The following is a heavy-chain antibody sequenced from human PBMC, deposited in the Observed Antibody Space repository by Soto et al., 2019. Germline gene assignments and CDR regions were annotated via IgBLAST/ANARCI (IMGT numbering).Heavy chain of an antibody. D-gene: IGHD2-2*01. V-gene: IGHV4-34*01. CDR2: INHSGST. CDR3: ARARKKGYQLNPYYFDY. Sequence: SETLSLTCAVYGGSFSGYYWSWIRQPPGKGLEWIGEINHSGSTNYNPSLKGRVTISVDTSKNQFSLKLSSVTAADTAVYYCARARKKGYQLNPYYFDYWGQGTLVTVSS. J-gene: IGHJ4*02. CDR1: GGSFSGYY.